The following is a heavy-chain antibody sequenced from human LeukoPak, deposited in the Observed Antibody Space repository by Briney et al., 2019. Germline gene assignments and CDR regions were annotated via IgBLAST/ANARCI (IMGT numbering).Heavy chain of an antibody. Sequence: GRSLRLSCAASGFTFSDYYMSWIRQAPGKGLEWVSYISSSGSTIYYADSVKGRFTISRDNAKNSLYLQMNSLRAEDTAVYYCARESYYYYYGMDVWGQGTTVTVSS. V-gene: IGHV3-11*01. CDR2: ISSSGSTI. CDR1: GFTFSDYY. CDR3: ARESYYYYYGMDV. J-gene: IGHJ6*02.